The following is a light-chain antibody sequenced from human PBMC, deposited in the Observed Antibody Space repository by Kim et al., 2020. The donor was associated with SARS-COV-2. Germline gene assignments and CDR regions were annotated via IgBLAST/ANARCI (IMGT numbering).Light chain of an antibody. V-gene: IGKV1-27*01. CDR3: QKYDGAPYT. CDR2: AAS. Sequence: SASVGDRVTIACRASESITNHLAWFQQKPGRPPHLLIYAASALNSGVPSRFSGSGSGTDFTLTINSLQAEDAATYYCQKYDGAPYTFGQGTKLEI. J-gene: IGKJ2*01. CDR1: ESITNH.